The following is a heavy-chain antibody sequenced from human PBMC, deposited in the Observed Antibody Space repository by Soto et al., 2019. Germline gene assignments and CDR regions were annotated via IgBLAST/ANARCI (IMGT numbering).Heavy chain of an antibody. CDR2: IWYDGSNK. CDR1: GFTFSSYG. D-gene: IGHD3-3*01. V-gene: IGHV3-33*01. Sequence: PGGSLRLSCAASGFTFSSYGMHWVRQAPGKGLEWVAVIWYDGSNKYYADSVKGRFTISRDNSKNTLYLQMNSLRAEDTAVYYCARDFLKSDYDFWSGYSVYYYYMDVWGKGTTVTVSS. J-gene: IGHJ6*03. CDR3: ARDFLKSDYDFWSGYSVYYYYMDV.